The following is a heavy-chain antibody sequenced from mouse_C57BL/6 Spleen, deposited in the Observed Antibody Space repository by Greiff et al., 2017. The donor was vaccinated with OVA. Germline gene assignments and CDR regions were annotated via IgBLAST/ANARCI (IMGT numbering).Heavy chain of an antibody. Sequence: QVQLQQPGAELVKPGASVKLSCKASGYTFTSYWMQWVKQRPGQGLEWIGEIDPSDSYTNYNQKFKGKATLTVDTSSSTAYMQLSSLTSEDSAVYYCASYGDYYAMDDWGQGTSVTVSS. D-gene: IGHD1-1*01. CDR1: GYTFTSYW. CDR2: IDPSDSYT. J-gene: IGHJ4*01. CDR3: ASYGDYYAMDD. V-gene: IGHV1-50*01.